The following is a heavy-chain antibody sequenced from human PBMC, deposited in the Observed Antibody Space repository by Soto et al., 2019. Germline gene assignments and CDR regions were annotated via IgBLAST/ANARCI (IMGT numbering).Heavy chain of an antibody. D-gene: IGHD3-10*01. J-gene: IGHJ3*01. V-gene: IGHV3-23*01. CDR2: ISGFSAGSAST. Sequence: EVQLLESGGGLVQPGGSLRLSCAASGFTFNSYAMHWVRQAPGKGLEWVSGISGFSAGSASTYFADSVKGRFIISRDNSNNPLFLQMNNLRAEDQALYYFAKVPLFFGLDGFEFWGHWTLVNVSS. CDR3: AKVPLFFGLDGFEF. CDR1: GFTFNSYA.